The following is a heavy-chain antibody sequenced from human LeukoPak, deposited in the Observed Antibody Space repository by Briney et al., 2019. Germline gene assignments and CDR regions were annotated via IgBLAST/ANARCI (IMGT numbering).Heavy chain of an antibody. CDR1: GYTFTGYY. CDR2: INPNSGGT. Sequence: ASVKVSCKASGYTFTGYYMHGVRQAPGQGLEWMGWINPNSGGTNYAQKFQGRVTMTRDTSISTAYMELSRLRSDDTAVYYCARADYGDYSTFDYWRQGTLVTVSS. J-gene: IGHJ4*02. D-gene: IGHD4-17*01. V-gene: IGHV1-2*02. CDR3: ARADYGDYSTFDY.